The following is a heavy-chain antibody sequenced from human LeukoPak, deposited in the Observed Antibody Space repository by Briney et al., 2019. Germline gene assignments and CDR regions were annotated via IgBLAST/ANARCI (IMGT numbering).Heavy chain of an antibody. Sequence: SETLSLTCTVSGGSISSGGYYWSWIRQHPGKGLEWIGYIYYSGSTYYNPSLKSRVTISVETSKNQFSLKLSSVTAADTAVYYCARTLLGDGAFDIWGQGTMVTVSS. V-gene: IGHV4-31*03. CDR2: IYYSGST. J-gene: IGHJ3*02. D-gene: IGHD3-10*01. CDR1: GGSISSGGYY. CDR3: ARTLLGDGAFDI.